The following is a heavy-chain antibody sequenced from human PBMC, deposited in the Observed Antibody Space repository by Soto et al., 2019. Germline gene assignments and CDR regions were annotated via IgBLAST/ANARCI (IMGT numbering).Heavy chain of an antibody. CDR3: AREETAWPLAYGLDV. J-gene: IGHJ6*02. Sequence: GGSLRLSCAASGFTFSSYSMHWVHQAPGKGLEWVSSIGTRSDIYYADSVKGRFTISRDNAKNSLSLQMNSMTAEDTAVYYCAREETAWPLAYGLDVWGQGTTVTVSS. V-gene: IGHV3-21*01. D-gene: IGHD2-21*02. CDR2: IGTRSDI. CDR1: GFTFSSYS.